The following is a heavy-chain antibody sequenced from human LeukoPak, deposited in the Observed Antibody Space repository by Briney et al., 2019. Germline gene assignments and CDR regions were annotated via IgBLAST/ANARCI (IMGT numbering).Heavy chain of an antibody. V-gene: IGHV4-39*01. J-gene: IGHJ4*02. CDR3: ARLFYGDYDVIDY. CDR1: GGSIRSSTDY. CDR2: IYYSGST. Sequence: SETLSLTCTVSGGSIRSSTDYWGWIRQPPGKELEWIGSIYYSGSTYYNPSLKSRVTISVDTSKNQFSLKLSSVTAADTAVYYCARLFYGDYDVIDYWGQGTLVTVSS. D-gene: IGHD4-17*01.